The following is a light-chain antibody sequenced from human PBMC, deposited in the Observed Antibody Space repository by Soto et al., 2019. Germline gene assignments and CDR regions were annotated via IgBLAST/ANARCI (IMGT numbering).Light chain of an antibody. V-gene: IGKV1-39*01. CDR2: AAS. J-gene: IGKJ3*01. CDR1: QSISKY. CDR3: QQTYSTLFT. Sequence: DIQMTQSPSSLSASIGDRVTITCRASQSISKYLNWYQQKPGKAPKLLIYAASSLQSGVSSRFSGSGSGTDLTLTISSLQPEDFATYHCQQTYSTLFTFGPGTKVDL.